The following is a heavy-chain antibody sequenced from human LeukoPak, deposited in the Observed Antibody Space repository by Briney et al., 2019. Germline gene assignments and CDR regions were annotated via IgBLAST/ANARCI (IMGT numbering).Heavy chain of an antibody. J-gene: IGHJ6*03. Sequence: SETLSLTCTVSGGSISSSSYYWGWIRQPPGKGREWIGSIYYSGSPYYNPSLKSGVTISVDTSKNQFSLKLSSVTAADTAVYYCARNPYYYNYKDVWGKGTTVTVSS. CDR1: GGSISSSSYY. V-gene: IGHV4-39*07. CDR2: IYYSGSP. CDR3: ARNPYYYNYKDV.